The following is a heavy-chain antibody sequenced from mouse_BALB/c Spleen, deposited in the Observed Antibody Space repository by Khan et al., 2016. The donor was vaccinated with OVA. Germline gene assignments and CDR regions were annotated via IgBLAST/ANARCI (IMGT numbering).Heavy chain of an antibody. CDR3: ARRNYRCDRHFDV. V-gene: IGHV9-3-1*01. J-gene: IGHJ1*01. CDR2: INTYTGEP. D-gene: IGHD2-14*01. CDR1: GYTFTNYG. Sequence: QSQLVQSGPELKKPGETVKISCKASGYTFTNYGMNWVKQAPGKGLKWMGWINTYTGEPTYADDFKGRFAFSLETSASTAYLQINNLKNEDTATYFCARRNYRCDRHFDVWGAGTTVTVSS.